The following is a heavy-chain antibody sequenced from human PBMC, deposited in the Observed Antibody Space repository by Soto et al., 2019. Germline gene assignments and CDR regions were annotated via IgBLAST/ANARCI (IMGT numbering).Heavy chain of an antibody. D-gene: IGHD3-10*01. CDR1: GFTFSSYA. CDR3: AKYYYGSGSYRWSRHHDAFDI. J-gene: IGHJ3*02. CDR2: ISGSGGST. Sequence: EVQLLESGGGLVQPGGSLRLSCAASGFTFSSYAMSWVRQAPGKGLEWVSAISGSGGSTYYADSVKGRFTISRDNSKNPLYLQMNSLRAEDTAVYYCAKYYYGSGSYRWSRHHDAFDIWGQGTMVTVSS. V-gene: IGHV3-23*01.